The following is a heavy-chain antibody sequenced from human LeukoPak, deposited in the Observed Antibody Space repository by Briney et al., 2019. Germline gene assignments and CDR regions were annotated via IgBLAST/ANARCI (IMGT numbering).Heavy chain of an antibody. CDR3: ARQGGSYSVDY. V-gene: IGHV4-59*08. Sequence: SETLSLTCTVSGGSISSYYWSWTRQPPGKGLEWIGYINYSGSTNYNPSLKSRVTTSVDTSKNQFSLKLSSVTAADTAVYYCARQGGSYSVDYWGQGTLVTVSS. CDR1: GGSISSYY. D-gene: IGHD1-26*01. J-gene: IGHJ4*02. CDR2: INYSGST.